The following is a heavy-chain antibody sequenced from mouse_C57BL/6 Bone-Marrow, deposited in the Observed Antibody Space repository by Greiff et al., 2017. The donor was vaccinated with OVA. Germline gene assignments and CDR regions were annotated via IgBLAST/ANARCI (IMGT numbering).Heavy chain of an antibody. CDR3: TAKFNYVLDY. CDR2: IRLKSDNYAT. CDR1: GFTFSNYW. D-gene: IGHD2-1*01. Sequence: EVQLQESGGGLVQPGGSMKLSCVASGFTFSNYWMNWVRQSPEKGLEWVAQIRLKSDNYATHYSESVQGRFTISRDDSKSSVYLQMNNLRAEDTGIYYCTAKFNYVLDYWGQGTTLTVSS. J-gene: IGHJ2*01. V-gene: IGHV6-3*01.